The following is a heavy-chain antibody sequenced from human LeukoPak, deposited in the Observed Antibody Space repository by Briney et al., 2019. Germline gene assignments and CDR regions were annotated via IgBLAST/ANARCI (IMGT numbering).Heavy chain of an antibody. CDR3: ARQGYCSGGSCYTKLAGYFDY. CDR2: IYHSGST. Sequence: SETLSLTCTVSGYSISSGYYWGWIRQPPGQGLEWIGSIYHSGSTYYNPSLKSRVTISVDTSKNQFSLRLSSVTAADTAMYYCARQGYCSGGSCYTKLAGYFDYWGQGTLVTVSS. J-gene: IGHJ4*02. D-gene: IGHD2-15*01. V-gene: IGHV4-38-2*02. CDR1: GYSISSGYY.